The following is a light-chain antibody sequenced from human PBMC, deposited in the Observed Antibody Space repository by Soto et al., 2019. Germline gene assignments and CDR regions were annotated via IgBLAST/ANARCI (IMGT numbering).Light chain of an antibody. CDR3: HQTFTPPLT. CDR2: EAS. CDR1: HHISDY. Sequence: DIQMTQSPSSLSASVGDRVTITCQASHHISDYLNWYQQKPGKTPKLLIYEASRLESGVPSRFSGSGSGTDFTLTIRSLQPEDFATYWCHQTFTPPLTFGGGTKVDIK. J-gene: IGKJ4*01. V-gene: IGKV1-39*01.